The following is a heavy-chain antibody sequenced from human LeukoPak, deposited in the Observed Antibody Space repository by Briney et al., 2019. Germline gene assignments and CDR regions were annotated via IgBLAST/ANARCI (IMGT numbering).Heavy chain of an antibody. D-gene: IGHD6-13*01. CDR2: INAGNGNT. V-gene: IGHV1-3*01. CDR1: GYTFTSYA. CDR3: ARRLAAAGPTAIDY. Sequence: EASVKVSCKASGYTFTSYAMHWVRQAPGQRLEWMGWINAGNGNTKYSQKFQGRVTITRDTSASTAYMELSSLRSEDTAVYYCARRLAAAGPTAIDYWGQGTLVTVSS. J-gene: IGHJ4*02.